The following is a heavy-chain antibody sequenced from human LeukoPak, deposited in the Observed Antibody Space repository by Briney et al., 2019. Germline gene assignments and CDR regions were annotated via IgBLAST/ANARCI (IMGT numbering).Heavy chain of an antibody. V-gene: IGHV4-59*01. CDR1: GGSISSYY. Sequence: SETLSLTCTVAGGSISSYYWSWIRQPPGKGLEWLGYIYYSGSTNYNPSLKSRVTLSVDTSKNQFSLKLSSVTAADTAVYYCARAAVPYYFDYWGQGTLVTVSS. CDR2: IYYSGST. CDR3: ARAAVPYYFDY. D-gene: IGHD2-2*01. J-gene: IGHJ4*02.